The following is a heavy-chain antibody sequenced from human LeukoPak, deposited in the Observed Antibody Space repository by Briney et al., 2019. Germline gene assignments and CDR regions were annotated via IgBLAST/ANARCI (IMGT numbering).Heavy chain of an antibody. D-gene: IGHD2-2*01. CDR2: INPSGGST. CDR3: ARDANPDIVVVPAAMEIDY. J-gene: IGHJ4*02. CDR1: GYTFTSYY. Sequence: ASVKVSCKASGYTFTSYYMHWVRQAPGQGLEWMGIINPSGGSTSYAQKFQGRVTMTRDTSTSTVYMELSSLRSDDTAVYYCARDANPDIVVVPAAMEIDYWGQGTLVTVSS. V-gene: IGHV1-46*01.